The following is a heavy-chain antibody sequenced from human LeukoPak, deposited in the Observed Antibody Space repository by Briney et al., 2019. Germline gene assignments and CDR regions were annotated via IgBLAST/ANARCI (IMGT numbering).Heavy chain of an antibody. CDR1: GYSFTTYW. CDR3: ARSYVRGARGFSDY. D-gene: IGHD5-12*01. CDR2: IYPGDSDT. J-gene: IGHJ4*02. Sequence: PGEPRKISCKGSGYSFTTYWIAWVRRMPGKGLEWMGIIYPGDSDTRYSPSCQGQFTISADKSISTAYLQWSTLKASNTAMYYCARSYVRGARGFSDYWGQGTLVTVSS. V-gene: IGHV5-51*01.